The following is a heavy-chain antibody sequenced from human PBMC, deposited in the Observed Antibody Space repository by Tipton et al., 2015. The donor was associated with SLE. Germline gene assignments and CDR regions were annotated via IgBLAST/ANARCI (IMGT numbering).Heavy chain of an antibody. J-gene: IGHJ5*02. CDR1: GGSISSSSYY. CDR2: IYYSGST. D-gene: IGHD6-13*01. CDR3: ARGDYSSSWYWFDP. V-gene: IGHV4-39*07. Sequence: TLSLTCTVSGGSISSSSYYWGWIRQPPGKGLEWIGSIYYSGSTNYNPSLKSRVTISVDTSKNQFSLKVSSVTAADTAVYYCARGDYSSSWYWFDPWGQGTLVTVSS.